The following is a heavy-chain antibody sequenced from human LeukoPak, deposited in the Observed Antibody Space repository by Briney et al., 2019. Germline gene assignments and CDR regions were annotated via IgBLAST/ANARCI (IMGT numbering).Heavy chain of an antibody. CDR1: GYTFSSYT. CDR2: IIPILGIA. CDR3: ARERGIMGATPPNFDY. V-gene: IGHV1-69*04. J-gene: IGHJ4*02. Sequence: ASVKVSCKASGYTFSSYTISWVRQAPGQRREWTGRIIPILGIANYSQKFQGRVTITADKSTSTAYMELSSLRSEDTAVYYCARERGIMGATPPNFDYWGQGTLVTVSS. D-gene: IGHD1-26*01.